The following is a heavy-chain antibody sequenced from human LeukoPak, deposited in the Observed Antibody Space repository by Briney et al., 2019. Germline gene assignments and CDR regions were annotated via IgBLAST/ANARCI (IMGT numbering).Heavy chain of an antibody. CDR3: ARDRDAGYSSGWSDY. Sequence: PGGSLRLSCTASGFTFSTYWMMWVRQAPGKGLEWVANIKQDGSETYYVDSVKGRFTISRDNAKNSLYLQMNSLRAEDTAVYYCARDRDAGYSSGWSDYWGQGTLVTVSS. J-gene: IGHJ4*02. CDR1: GFTFSTYW. CDR2: IKQDGSET. V-gene: IGHV3-7*03. D-gene: IGHD6-19*01.